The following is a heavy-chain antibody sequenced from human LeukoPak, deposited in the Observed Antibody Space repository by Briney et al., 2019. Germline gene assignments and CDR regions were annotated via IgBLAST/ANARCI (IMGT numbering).Heavy chain of an antibody. CDR1: GFTFSSYA. Sequence: PGGSLRLSCAASGFTFSSYAMSWVRQAPGKGLEWVSAISCSGGSTYYADSVKGRFTISRDNSKNTLYLQMNSLRAEDTAVYYCAKSKQWLEYYFDYWGQGTLVTVSS. J-gene: IGHJ4*02. CDR3: AKSKQWLEYYFDY. CDR2: ISCSGGST. D-gene: IGHD6-19*01. V-gene: IGHV3-23*01.